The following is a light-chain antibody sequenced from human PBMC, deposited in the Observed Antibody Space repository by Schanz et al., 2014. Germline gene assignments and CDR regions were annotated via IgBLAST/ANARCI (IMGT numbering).Light chain of an antibody. CDR3: SSHTSSNTWV. V-gene: IGLV2-8*01. Sequence: QSALTQPPSASGSPGQSVTISCTATSDVVEGYNFVSWYQQHPGRAPKLLIYEVRQRPSGVSDRFSGSKSGYTASLTVSGLQADDEADYYCSSHTSSNTWVFGGGTKLTVL. J-gene: IGLJ3*02. CDR1: SDVVEGYNF. CDR2: EVR.